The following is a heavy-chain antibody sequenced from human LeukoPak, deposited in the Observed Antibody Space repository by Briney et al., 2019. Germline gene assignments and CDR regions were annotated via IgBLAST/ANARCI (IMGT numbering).Heavy chain of an antibody. CDR1: GGSISSHY. J-gene: IGHJ6*03. D-gene: IGHD5-12*01. V-gene: IGHV4-59*11. CDR3: ARVKLEATNYYYYYYMDV. Sequence: SSEALSLTCTVSGGSISSHYWSWIRQPPGKGLEWLGYIYYSGSTNYNPSLKSRVTISVDTSKNQFSLKLSSVTAADTAVYYCARVKLEATNYYYYYYMDVWGKGTTVTVSS. CDR2: IYYSGST.